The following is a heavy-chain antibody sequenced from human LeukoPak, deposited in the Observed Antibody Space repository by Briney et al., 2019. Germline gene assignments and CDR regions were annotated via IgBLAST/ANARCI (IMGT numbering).Heavy chain of an antibody. CDR2: INPNSGGS. V-gene: IGHV1-2*02. CDR3: ARDGRDGYNLHY. J-gene: IGHJ4*02. CDR1: GYTFTGYY. Sequence: ASVKVSCKASGYTFTGYYMHWVRQAPGQGLEWMGWINPNSGGSKYAQKFQGRVTMTRDTSISTAYMELSRLKSDDTAEYYCARDGRDGYNLHYWGQGTLVTVSS. D-gene: IGHD5-24*01.